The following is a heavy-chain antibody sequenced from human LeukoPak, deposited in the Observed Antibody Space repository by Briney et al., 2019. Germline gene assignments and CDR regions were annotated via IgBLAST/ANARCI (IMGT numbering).Heavy chain of an antibody. CDR3: ARGYSGSYNI. Sequence: PSETLSLTCAVSGYSISSGYYWGWIRQPPGKGLEWIGSIYHSGSTYYNPSLKSRVTISVDTSKNQFSLKLSSVTAADTAVYYCARGYSGSYNIWGQGTLVTVSS. CDR1: GYSISSGYY. CDR2: IYHSGST. V-gene: IGHV4-38-2*01. D-gene: IGHD1-26*01. J-gene: IGHJ4*02.